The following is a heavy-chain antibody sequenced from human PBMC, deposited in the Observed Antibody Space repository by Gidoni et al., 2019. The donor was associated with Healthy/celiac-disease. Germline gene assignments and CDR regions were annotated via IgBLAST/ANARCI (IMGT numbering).Heavy chain of an antibody. V-gene: IGHV3-30-3*01. Sequence: QVQLVESGGGVVQPGRSLRLSCAASGFTFSSYAMLWVRQAPGKGLEWVAVISYDGSNKYYADSVKGRFTISRDNSKNTLYLQMNSLRAEDTAVYYCARDGKGSGDYWGQGTLVTVSS. CDR1: GFTFSSYA. CDR2: ISYDGSNK. D-gene: IGHD1-1*01. CDR3: ARDGKGSGDY. J-gene: IGHJ4*02.